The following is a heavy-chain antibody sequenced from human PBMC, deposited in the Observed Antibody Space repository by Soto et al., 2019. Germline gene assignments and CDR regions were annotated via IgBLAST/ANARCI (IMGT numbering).Heavy chain of an antibody. J-gene: IGHJ3*02. CDR1: GFTFDDYA. CDR2: ISWNSGSI. Sequence: GGSLRLSCAASGFTFDDYAMHWVRQAPGKGLEWVSGISWNSGSIGYADSVKGRFTISRDNAKNSLYLQMNSLRAEDTALYYCAKDRGSSGPRAFDIWGQGTMVTVSS. D-gene: IGHD6-19*01. CDR3: AKDRGSSGPRAFDI. V-gene: IGHV3-9*01.